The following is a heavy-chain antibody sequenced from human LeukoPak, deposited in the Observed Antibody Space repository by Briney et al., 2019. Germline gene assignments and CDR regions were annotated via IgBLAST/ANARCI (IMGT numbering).Heavy chain of an antibody. CDR2: ISYDGSNK. CDR3: ARDVLLWFGELSGPGY. CDR1: GFTFSSYA. V-gene: IGHV3-30-3*01. D-gene: IGHD3-10*01. J-gene: IGHJ4*02. Sequence: PGGSLRLSCAASGFTFSSYAMHWVRQAPGKGLEWVAVISYDGSNKYYADSVKGRFTISRDNSKNTLYLQVNSLIAEDTAVYYCARDVLLWFGELSGPGYWGQGTLVTVSS.